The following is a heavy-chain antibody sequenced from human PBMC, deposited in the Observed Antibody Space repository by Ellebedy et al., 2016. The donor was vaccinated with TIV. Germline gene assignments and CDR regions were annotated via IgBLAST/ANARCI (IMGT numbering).Heavy chain of an antibody. CDR3: VKELWFGEPSYYFDY. V-gene: IGHV3-11*06. Sequence: GESLKISCAASGFIFNDYYMSWIRQAPGKGLEWISLISSSRTGYTNYAESVKGRFTISRDNSKNTLYLQMSSLRAEDTAVYYCVKELWFGEPSYYFDYWGQGTLVTVSS. CDR1: GFIFNDYY. CDR2: ISSSRTGYT. J-gene: IGHJ4*02. D-gene: IGHD3-10*01.